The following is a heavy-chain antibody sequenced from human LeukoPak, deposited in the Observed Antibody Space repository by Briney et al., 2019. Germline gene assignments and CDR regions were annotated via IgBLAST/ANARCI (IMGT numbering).Heavy chain of an antibody. D-gene: IGHD3-9*01. V-gene: IGHV3-49*04. CDR2: IRSKAYGGTT. J-gene: IGHJ4*02. CDR3: TRDVVLRYFDWLSVTPFDY. CDR1: GFTFSAYA. Sequence: PGGSLRLSCEASGFTFSAYAMTWVRQAPGKGLEWVGFIRSKAYGGTTEYAASVKGRFTISRDDSKSIAYLQMNSLKTEDTAVYYCTRDVVLRYFDWLSVTPFDYWGQGTLVTVSS.